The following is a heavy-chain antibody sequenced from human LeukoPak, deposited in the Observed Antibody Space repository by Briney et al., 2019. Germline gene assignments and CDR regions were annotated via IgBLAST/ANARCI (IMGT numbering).Heavy chain of an antibody. CDR2: ISGSGSTT. CDR3: ARGGDSNGYYSSFYY. J-gene: IGHJ4*02. D-gene: IGHD3-22*01. V-gene: IGHV3-48*03. CDR1: GFLERRNH. Sequence: PGGSQTLLCTASGFLERRNHENWVRQAPGKGLEWVSYISGSGSTTYNADSVKGRFTISRDNAKNSLYLQMNSLRAEDTAVYYCARGGDSNGYYSSFYYWGQGTLVTVSS.